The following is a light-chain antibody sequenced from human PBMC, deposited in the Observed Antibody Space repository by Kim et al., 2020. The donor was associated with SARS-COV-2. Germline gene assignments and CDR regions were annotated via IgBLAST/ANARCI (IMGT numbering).Light chain of an antibody. CDR3: QQNNNWPPYT. CDR1: QSVRNI. CDR2: GAS. Sequence: VSPEERATLSCRSRQSVRNILAWYQQKPGQAPRLLIYGASTKATDIPARFSGSGSGTEFTLKITSLQSEDLAVYYCQQNNNWPPYTFGQGTKLEIK. V-gene: IGKV3-15*01. J-gene: IGKJ2*01.